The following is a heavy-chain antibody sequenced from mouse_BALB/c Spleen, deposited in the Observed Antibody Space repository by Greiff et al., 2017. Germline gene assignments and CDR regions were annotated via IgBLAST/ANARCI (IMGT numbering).Heavy chain of an antibody. V-gene: IGHV5-9-4*01. J-gene: IGHJ3*01. Sequence: EVQLVEPGGGLVKPGGSLTLSCAASGFTFSSYAMSWVRQSPAKRLEGVAEISSGGSYTYYPDTVTGRFTISRDNAKNPLYLDMSSLRSEDTAMYYCAMDGYYKWFAYWGQGTLVTVSA. CDR3: AMDGYYKWFAY. CDR2: ISSGGSYT. CDR1: GFTFSSYA. D-gene: IGHD2-3*01.